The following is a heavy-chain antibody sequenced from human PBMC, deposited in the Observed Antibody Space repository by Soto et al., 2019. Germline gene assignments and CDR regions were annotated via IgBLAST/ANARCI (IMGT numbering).Heavy chain of an antibody. J-gene: IGHJ4*02. Sequence: QVQLVQSGAEVRKPGASVKVSCTASGYTFTAYALHWVRQAPGHRLEWMGWINTGNGNTKYSEKFEGRVTMTRDTSASTAYMKLSSLRSEDTAVYYCARDRADSVAATFDYWGQGTLVTVS. CDR1: GYTFTAYA. D-gene: IGHD1-26*01. CDR3: ARDRADSVAATFDY. V-gene: IGHV1-3*04. CDR2: INTGNGNT.